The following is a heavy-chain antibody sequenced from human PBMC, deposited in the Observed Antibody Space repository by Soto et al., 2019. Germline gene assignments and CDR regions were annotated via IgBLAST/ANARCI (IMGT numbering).Heavy chain of an antibody. CDR1: GFTFSSYG. Sequence: GGSLRLSCAASGFTFSSYGMHWVRQAPGKGLEWVAVIWYDGSNKYYADSVKGRFTISRDNSKNTLYLQMNSLRAEDTAVYYCARGIAMKVAVRDDAPDKYFFDYWGLGTLVTVSS. D-gene: IGHD3-22*01. CDR2: IWYDGSNK. J-gene: IGHJ4*02. CDR3: ARGIAMKVAVRDDAPDKYFFDY. V-gene: IGHV3-33*01.